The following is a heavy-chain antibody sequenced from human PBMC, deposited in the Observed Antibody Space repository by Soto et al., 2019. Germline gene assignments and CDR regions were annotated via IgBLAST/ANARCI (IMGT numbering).Heavy chain of an antibody. CDR1: GGTFSSYA. D-gene: IGHD3-9*01. Sequence: SVKVSCKASGGTFSSYAISWVRQAPGQGLEWMGGIIPIFGTANYAQKFQGRVTITADESTSTAYMELSSLRSEDTAVYYCARDRRHYDILTGYPPHYYYYGMDVWGQGTTVTVS. CDR2: IIPIFGTA. V-gene: IGHV1-69*13. J-gene: IGHJ6*02. CDR3: ARDRRHYDILTGYPPHYYYYGMDV.